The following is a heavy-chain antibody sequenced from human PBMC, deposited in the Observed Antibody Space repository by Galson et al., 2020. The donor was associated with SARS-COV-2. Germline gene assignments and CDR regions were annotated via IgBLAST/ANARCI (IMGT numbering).Heavy chain of an antibody. J-gene: IGHJ5*02. V-gene: IGHV2-70*11. D-gene: IGHD4-17*01. CDR1: GFSLTTTGMC. Sequence: SGPTLVKPTQTLTLTCTFSGFSLTTTGMCVSWIRQPPGMALEWLARIDWDDDKYYNTSLKTRLTISKDTSKNQVVLTMTNMDPVDTATYYCALSRTVTTSYWCDPWGQGALVTVSS. CDR2: IDWDDDK. CDR3: ALSRTVTTSYWCDP.